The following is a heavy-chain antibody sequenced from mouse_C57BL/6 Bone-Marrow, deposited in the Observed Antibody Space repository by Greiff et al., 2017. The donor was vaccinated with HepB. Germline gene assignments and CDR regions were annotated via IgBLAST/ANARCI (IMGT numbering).Heavy chain of an antibody. CDR2: IWRGGST. Sequence: QVQLKESGPGLVQPSQSLSITCTVSGFSLTSYGVHWVRQSPGKGLEWLGVIWRGGSTDYNAAFMSRLSITKDNSKSQVFIKMNSLQADDTAIYYCDKKGCYCGERFAYWGQGTLVTVSA. CDR3: DKKGCYCGERFAY. J-gene: IGHJ3*01. D-gene: IGHD2-13*01. V-gene: IGHV2-5*01. CDR1: GFSLTSYG.